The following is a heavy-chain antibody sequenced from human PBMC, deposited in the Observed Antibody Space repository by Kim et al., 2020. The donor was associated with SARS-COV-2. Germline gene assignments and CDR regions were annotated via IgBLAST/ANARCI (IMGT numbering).Heavy chain of an antibody. CDR2: IKQDGSEK. V-gene: IGHV3-7*05. Sequence: GGSLRLSCAASGFTFSSYWMSWVRQAPGKGLEWVANIKQDGSEKYYVDSVKGRFTISRDNAKKSLYLQMNSLRAEDTAVYYCAGGDVRPNWFDPWGQGTLVTVSS. J-gene: IGHJ5*02. CDR3: AGGDVRPNWFDP. CDR1: GFTFSSYW. D-gene: IGHD3-10*01.